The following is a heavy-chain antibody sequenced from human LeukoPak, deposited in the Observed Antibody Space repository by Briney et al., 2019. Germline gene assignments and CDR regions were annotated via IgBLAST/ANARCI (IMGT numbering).Heavy chain of an antibody. CDR1: GGSISSSRHY. J-gene: IGHJ4*02. Sequence: KTSETLSLTCTVSGGSISSSRHYWGWIRQPPGKGLEWIGNILYSGSTNYNPSLKSRVTISVDTSKNQFSLKLSSVTAADTAEYYCVRRVAGSGYRDYWGQGTLVTVSS. CDR2: ILYSGST. V-gene: IGHV4-39*01. D-gene: IGHD3-22*01. CDR3: VRRVAGSGYRDY.